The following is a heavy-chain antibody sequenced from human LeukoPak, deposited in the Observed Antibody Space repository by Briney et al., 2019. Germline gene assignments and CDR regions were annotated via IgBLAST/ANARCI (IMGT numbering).Heavy chain of an antibody. CDR3: ARDTRGYSYGCDY. D-gene: IGHD5-18*01. Sequence: SVKVSCKASGGTFSSYAISWVRQAPGQGLEWMGRIIPILGIANYAQKFQGRVTITADKSTSTAYMELSSPRSEDTAVYYCARDTRGYSYGCDYWGQGTLVTVSS. J-gene: IGHJ4*02. V-gene: IGHV1-69*04. CDR1: GGTFSSYA. CDR2: IIPILGIA.